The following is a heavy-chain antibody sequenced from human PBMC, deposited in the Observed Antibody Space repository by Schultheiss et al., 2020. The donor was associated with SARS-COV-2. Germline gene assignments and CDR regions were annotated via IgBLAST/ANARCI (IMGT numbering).Heavy chain of an antibody. CDR3: ARAPRTIYGMDV. Sequence: GGSLRLSCAASGFTFSSYAMSWVRQAPGKGLEWVSAISGSGGSTYYADSVKGRFTISRENAKNSLYLQMNSLRAGDTAVYYCARAPRTIYGMDVWGQGTTVTVSS. CDR2: ISGSGGST. V-gene: IGHV3-23*01. J-gene: IGHJ6*02. D-gene: IGHD1-1*01. CDR1: GFTFSSYA.